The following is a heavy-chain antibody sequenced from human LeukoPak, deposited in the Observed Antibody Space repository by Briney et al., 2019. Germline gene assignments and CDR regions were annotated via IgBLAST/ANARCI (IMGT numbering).Heavy chain of an antibody. V-gene: IGHV3-7*05. CDR1: GFTFSDFQ. CDR3: ARDHSEPGVFLDH. J-gene: IGHJ4*02. Sequence: GGSLRLSCAASGFTFSDFQMTWVRQAPGKGLEWVANINQGGSEKYYADSVEGRFTISRNNAKNSLYLQMNSLRAEDAAVYYCARDHSEPGVFLDHWGQGTLVTVSS. D-gene: IGHD1-14*01. CDR2: INQGGSEK.